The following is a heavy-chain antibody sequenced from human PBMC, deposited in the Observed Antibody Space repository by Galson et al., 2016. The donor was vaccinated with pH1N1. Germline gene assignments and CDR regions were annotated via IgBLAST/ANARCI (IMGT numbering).Heavy chain of an antibody. V-gene: IGHV3-7*01. CDR3: ARTGSDYDTYYFHYGMDV. Sequence: SLRLSCAASGFTFNSFWMSWVRQAPGKGLEWVANINQDGSDKNYVDSVEGRFTISRDNPKNSLYLQMNSLRAEDTAVYYCARTGSDYDTYYFHYGMDVWGQGTTVTVSS. D-gene: IGHD5-12*01. CDR2: INQDGSDK. J-gene: IGHJ6*02. CDR1: GFTFNSFW.